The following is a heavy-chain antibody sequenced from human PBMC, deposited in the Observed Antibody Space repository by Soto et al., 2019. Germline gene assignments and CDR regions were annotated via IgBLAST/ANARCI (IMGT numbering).Heavy chain of an antibody. V-gene: IGHV1-8*01. D-gene: IGHD2-2*03. CDR1: GYTFTSYD. CDR3: ARGGYCSSTSCQHNYYYGMDV. Sequence: QVPLVQSGAEVKKPGASVKVSCKASGYTFTSYDINWVRQATGQGLEWMGWMNPNSGNTGYAQKFQGRVTMTRNTSISTAYMELSSLRSEDTAVYYCARGGYCSSTSCQHNYYYGMDVWGQGTTVTVSS. J-gene: IGHJ6*02. CDR2: MNPNSGNT.